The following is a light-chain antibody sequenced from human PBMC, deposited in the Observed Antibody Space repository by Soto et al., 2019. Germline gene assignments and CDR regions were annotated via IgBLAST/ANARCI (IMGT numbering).Light chain of an antibody. CDR2: DAS. V-gene: IGKV1D-12*01. J-gene: IGKJ3*01. CDR3: QQVNTFPGT. CDR1: HVRNRW. Sequence: IQLPQTPSSLSASVGARITITCRWRHVRNRWLAWYQQQPGQAPRLLIYDASSVHSGVPSRFSGSGSGTDFTLTISSLQPEDFAVYYCQQVNTFPGTFGPGTKVDIK.